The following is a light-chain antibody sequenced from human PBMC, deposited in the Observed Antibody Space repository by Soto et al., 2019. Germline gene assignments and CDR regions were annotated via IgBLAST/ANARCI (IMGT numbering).Light chain of an antibody. CDR2: GNN. CDR1: SSNIGAGYD. CDR3: SLYTSENAYV. J-gene: IGLJ1*01. V-gene: IGLV1-40*01. Sequence: QSVLTQPPSVSGAPGQRVTISRTGSSSNIGAGYDVHWYQQLPGKAPKLLIFGNNNRPSGVPDRFSGSKSGTSASLAITGLRAEDEADYYCSLYTSENAYVFGTGTKVTVL.